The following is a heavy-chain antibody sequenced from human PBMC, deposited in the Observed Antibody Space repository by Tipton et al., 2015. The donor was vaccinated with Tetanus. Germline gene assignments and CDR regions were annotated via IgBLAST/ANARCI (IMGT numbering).Heavy chain of an antibody. Sequence: SLRLSCAASGFTFSDYYMSWIRQAPGKGLEWVSYISSSGSTIYYADSVKGRFTISRDNAKNSLSPQVNSLRAEDTAVYYCARVWGRGQLVTKPNWYFDLWGRGTLVTVSS. D-gene: IGHD6-6*01. J-gene: IGHJ2*01. V-gene: IGHV3-11*01. CDR2: ISSSGSTI. CDR1: GFTFSDYY. CDR3: ARVWGRGQLVTKPNWYFDL.